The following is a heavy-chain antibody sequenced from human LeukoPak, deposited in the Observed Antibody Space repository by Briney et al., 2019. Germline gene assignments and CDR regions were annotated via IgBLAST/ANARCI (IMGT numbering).Heavy chain of an antibody. D-gene: IGHD2-2*01. CDR3: AREGVPAAKNWFDP. CDR2: INHSGST. J-gene: IGHJ5*02. Sequence: SETLSLTCAVYGGSFSGYYWSWIRQPPGKGLEWIGEINHSGSTNYNPSLKSRVTISVDTSKNQFSLKLSSVTAADTAVYYCAREGVPAAKNWFDPWGQGTLVTVSS. V-gene: IGHV4-34*01. CDR1: GGSFSGYY.